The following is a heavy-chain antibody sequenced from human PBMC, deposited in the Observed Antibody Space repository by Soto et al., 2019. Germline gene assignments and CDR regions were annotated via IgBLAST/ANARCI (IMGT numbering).Heavy chain of an antibody. CDR3: ARVWFGAFYYYGMDV. D-gene: IGHD3-10*01. Sequence: PSETLSLTCTVSGGSISSYYWSWIRQPPGKGLEWIGYIYYSGSTNYNPSLKSRVTISVDTSKNQFYLKLSSVTAADTAVYYCARVWFGAFYYYGMDVWGQGTTVTVSS. CDR1: GGSISSYY. CDR2: IYYSGST. V-gene: IGHV4-59*01. J-gene: IGHJ6*02.